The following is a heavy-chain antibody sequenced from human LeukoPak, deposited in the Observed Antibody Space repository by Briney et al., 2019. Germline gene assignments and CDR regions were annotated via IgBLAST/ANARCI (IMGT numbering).Heavy chain of an antibody. J-gene: IGHJ6*02. V-gene: IGHV3-73*01. D-gene: IGHD2-8*01. CDR1: GFTFGGFT. CDR3: AGHGTFTNYYYPMDV. CDR2: IRSKTDNYAT. Sequence: GGSLRLSCGTSGFTFGGFTMHWVRQASGKGLEWVGRIRSKTDNYATSYAASVKGRFAISRDDSKNTAYLQMNSLEIEDTAVYFCAGHGTFTNYYYPMDVWGQGTTVTVSS.